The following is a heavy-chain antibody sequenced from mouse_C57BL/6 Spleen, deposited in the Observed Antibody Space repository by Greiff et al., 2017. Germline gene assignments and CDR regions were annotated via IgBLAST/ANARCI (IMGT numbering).Heavy chain of an antibody. Sequence: EVMLVESGGGLVKPGGSLKLSCAASGFTFSSYAMSWVRQTPEKRLEWVATISAGGSYTYYPDNVKGRFTISRDNAKHNLCLQMSHLKSEDTAMYYCARERDYGSSPWFAYWGQGTLVTVSA. CDR2: ISAGGSYT. J-gene: IGHJ3*01. V-gene: IGHV5-4*01. CDR3: ARERDYGSSPWFAY. CDR1: GFTFSSYA. D-gene: IGHD1-1*01.